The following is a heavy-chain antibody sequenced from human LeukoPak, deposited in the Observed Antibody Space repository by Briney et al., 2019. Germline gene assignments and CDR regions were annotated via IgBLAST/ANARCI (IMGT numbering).Heavy chain of an antibody. V-gene: IGHV4-59*01. CDR1: GGSISSYY. CDR3: ARGSAFDI. J-gene: IGHJ3*02. Sequence: PSETLSLTCTVSGGSISSYYWSWLRQPPGKGLEWIGYIYYSGSTNYNPSLKSRVTISVDTSKNQFSLKLSSVTAADTAVYYCARGSAFDIWGQGTMVTVSS. CDR2: IYYSGST.